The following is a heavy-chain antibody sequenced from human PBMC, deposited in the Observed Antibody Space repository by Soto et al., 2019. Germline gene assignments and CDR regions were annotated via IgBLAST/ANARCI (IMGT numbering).Heavy chain of an antibody. D-gene: IGHD6-13*01. J-gene: IGHJ4*02. CDR2: IYYSGST. Sequence: QLQLQESGPGLVKPSETLSLTCTVSGGSISSSSYYWGWIRQPPGKGLEWIGSIYYSGSTYYNPSLKSRVTIPEAPSNSQFSLKLSSVTAADTAVYFCARRKSSSWYGLWGQGTLVTVSS. CDR1: GGSISSSSYY. V-gene: IGHV4-39*01. CDR3: ARRKSSSWYGL.